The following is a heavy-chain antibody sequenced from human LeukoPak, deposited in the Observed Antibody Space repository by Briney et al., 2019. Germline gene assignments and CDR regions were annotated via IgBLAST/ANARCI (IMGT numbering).Heavy chain of an antibody. J-gene: IGHJ3*02. Sequence: PSETLSLTCTASGGSISSYYWSWIRQPPGKGLEWIGYIYYSGSTDCNPSLKSRVTISVDTSKNQFSLKLTSVTAADTAVYYCARHRRDNWLVFAFDIWGQGTMVTVSS. CDR3: ARHRRDNWLVFAFDI. V-gene: IGHV4-59*08. CDR1: GGSISSYY. D-gene: IGHD6-19*01. CDR2: IYYSGST.